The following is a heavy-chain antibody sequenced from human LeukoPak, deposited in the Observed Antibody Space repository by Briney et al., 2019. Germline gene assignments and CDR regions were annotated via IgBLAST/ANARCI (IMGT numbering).Heavy chain of an antibody. D-gene: IGHD2-2*02. V-gene: IGHV3-11*01. CDR3: APDIVVVPAAIQSPRTNDAFDI. J-gene: IGHJ3*02. Sequence: GGSLRLSCAASGFTFSDYYMSWIRQAPGKGLEWLSYISSSGSTIYYADSVKGRFTISRDNAKNSLYLQMNSLRAEDTAVYYCAPDIVVVPAAIQSPRTNDAFDIWGQGTMVTVSS. CDR2: ISSSGSTI. CDR1: GFTFSDYY.